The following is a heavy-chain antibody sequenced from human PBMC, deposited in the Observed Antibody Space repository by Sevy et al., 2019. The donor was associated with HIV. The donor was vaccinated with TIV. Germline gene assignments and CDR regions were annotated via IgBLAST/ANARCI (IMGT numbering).Heavy chain of an antibody. J-gene: IGHJ4*02. CDR3: VSQVVAASYSFDY. CDR1: GGSISRSSYY. D-gene: IGHD2-15*01. Sequence: SETLSLTCTVSGGSISRSSYYWGWVRQPPGKGLEWIGSMYYSRSTYYNPSLKSRVTISGDTSKNQFSLKLSSVTAADTAVYYCVSQVVAASYSFDYWGQGALVTVSS. CDR2: MYYSRST. V-gene: IGHV4-39*01.